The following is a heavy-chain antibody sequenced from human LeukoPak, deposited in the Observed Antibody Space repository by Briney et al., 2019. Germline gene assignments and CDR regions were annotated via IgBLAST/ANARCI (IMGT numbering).Heavy chain of an antibody. Sequence: GGSLRLSCAASGFTFSDYSMNWVRQAPGKGLQWVSSISSFSKYIYYADSAKGRFSISRDNAKNSLFLQMNSLRAEDTAVYYCARDHLGHGYWGQGTLVTVSS. J-gene: IGHJ4*02. CDR3: ARDHLGHGY. CDR1: GFTFSDYS. CDR2: ISSFSKYI. V-gene: IGHV3-21*01. D-gene: IGHD3-16*01.